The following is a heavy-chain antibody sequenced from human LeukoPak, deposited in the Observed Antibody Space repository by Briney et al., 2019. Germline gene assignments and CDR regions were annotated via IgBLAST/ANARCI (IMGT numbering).Heavy chain of an antibody. V-gene: IGHV3-23*01. CDR1: GFTLSSYA. CDR2: ISGSGGST. CDR3: ANGLDYVWGSYRPFDY. J-gene: IGHJ4*02. Sequence: PGGSLRLSCAASGFTLSSYAMSWVRQAPGKGLEWVSAISGSGGSTYYADSVKGRFTISRDNSKNTLYLQMNSLRAEDTAVYYCANGLDYVWGSYRPFDYWGQGTLVTVSS. D-gene: IGHD3-16*02.